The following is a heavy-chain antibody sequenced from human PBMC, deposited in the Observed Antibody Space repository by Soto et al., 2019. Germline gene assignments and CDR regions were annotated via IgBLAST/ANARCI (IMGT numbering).Heavy chain of an antibody. Sequence: QVQLQESGPGLVKPSQTLSLTCTVSGGSISSGGYYWSWIRQHPGKGLEWIGYIYYSGSTYYNPSIKSRVTISVDTCKNQFSLKLSCVTAADTAVYYCARGPPAVGFGELLFFDYWGQGTLVTVSS. CDR3: ARGPPAVGFGELLFFDY. CDR2: IYYSGST. J-gene: IGHJ4*02. CDR1: GGSISSGGYY. D-gene: IGHD3-10*01. V-gene: IGHV4-31*03.